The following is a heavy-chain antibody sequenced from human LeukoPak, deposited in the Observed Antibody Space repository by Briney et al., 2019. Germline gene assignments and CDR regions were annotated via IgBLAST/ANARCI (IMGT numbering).Heavy chain of an antibody. CDR3: PRDGGFTYYDSSGFDY. D-gene: IGHD3-22*01. V-gene: IGHV4-59*01. J-gene: IGHJ4*02. CDR1: GGSISSYY. Sequence: SETLSLTCTVSGGSISSYYWSWIRQPPGKGLEWIGYIYYSGSTNYNPSLKSRVTISVDTSKNQFSLKLSSVTAADTAVYYCPRDGGFTYYDSSGFDYWGQGTLVTVSS. CDR2: IYYSGST.